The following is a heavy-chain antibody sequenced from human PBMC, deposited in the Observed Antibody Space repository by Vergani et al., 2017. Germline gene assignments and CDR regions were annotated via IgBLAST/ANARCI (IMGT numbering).Heavy chain of an antibody. CDR2: IYPGDSDT. CDR1: GYSFTSYW. J-gene: IGHJ2*01. D-gene: IGHD2-2*01. CDR3: ARTHCSSTSCPNWHFDL. V-gene: IGHV5-51*03. Sequence: EVQLVQSGAEVKKPGESLKISCKGSGYSFTSYWIGWVRQMPGKGLEWMGIIYPGDSDTRYSPSFQGQVTISADKSISTAYLQWSSLKASDTAMYYCARTHCSSTSCPNWHFDLWGRGTLVTVSS.